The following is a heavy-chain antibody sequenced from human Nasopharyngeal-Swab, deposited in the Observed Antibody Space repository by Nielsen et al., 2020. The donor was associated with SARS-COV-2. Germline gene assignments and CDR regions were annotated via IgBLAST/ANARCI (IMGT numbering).Heavy chain of an antibody. CDR3: ARGPPPMTTPYYHGMDV. CDR1: GGSISSYY. V-gene: IGHV4-59*13. Sequence: SETLSLTCTVSGGSISSYYWSWIRQPPGKGLEWIGYIYYSGSTNYNPSLKSRVTISVDTSKNQFSLKLSSVTAADTAVYYCARGPPPMTTPYYHGMDVWGQGTTVTVSS. J-gene: IGHJ6*02. D-gene: IGHD4-17*01. CDR2: IYYSGST.